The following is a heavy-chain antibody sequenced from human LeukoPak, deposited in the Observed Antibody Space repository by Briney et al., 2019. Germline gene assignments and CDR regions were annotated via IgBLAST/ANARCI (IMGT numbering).Heavy chain of an antibody. CDR2: IWYDGSNK. J-gene: IGHJ3*02. V-gene: IGHV3-33*01. D-gene: IGHD3-22*01. CDR1: GFTFSSYG. Sequence: PGGSLRLSCAASGFTFSSYGMHWVRQAPGKGLEWVAVIWYDGSNKDYADSVKGRFTISRDNSKNTLYLQMNSLRAEDTAVYYCARDSSGYYSAFDIWGQGTMVTVSS. CDR3: ARDSSGYYSAFDI.